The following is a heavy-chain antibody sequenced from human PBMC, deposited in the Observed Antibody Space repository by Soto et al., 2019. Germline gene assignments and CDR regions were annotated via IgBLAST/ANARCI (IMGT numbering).Heavy chain of an antibody. V-gene: IGHV3-23*01. CDR1: GFTLSRYA. CDR3: AKDDSGGSYSHFDY. D-gene: IGHD1-26*01. CDR2: ISGSGVNT. J-gene: IGHJ4*02. Sequence: GGSLRLSCAASGFTLSRYAMSWVRQAPGKGLEWVSGISGSGVNTYYADSVKGRFTISRDTSKNTLSLQMNSLRAEDTAVYYCAKDDSGGSYSHFDYWGQGALVTVSS.